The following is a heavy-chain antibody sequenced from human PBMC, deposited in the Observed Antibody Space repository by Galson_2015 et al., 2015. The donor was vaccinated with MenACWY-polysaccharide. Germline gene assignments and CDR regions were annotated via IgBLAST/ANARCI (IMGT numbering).Heavy chain of an antibody. CDR1: GFTVSNYA. J-gene: IGHJ4*02. D-gene: IGHD6-13*01. CDR3: ARDSGIAGADDY. V-gene: IGHV3-23*01. Sequence: ALRLSCAASGFTVSNYAMTWVRQAPGKGLEWVSTISDSGGRTQYADSVNGRLTISRDNSKNTLYLQMNSLRDDDTAVYYCARDSGIAGADDYWGQGTLVTVSS. CDR2: ISDSGGRT.